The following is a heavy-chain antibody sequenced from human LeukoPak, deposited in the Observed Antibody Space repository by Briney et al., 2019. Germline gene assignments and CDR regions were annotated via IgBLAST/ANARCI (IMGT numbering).Heavy chain of an antibody. D-gene: IGHD3-22*01. J-gene: IGHJ4*02. CDR1: GFTFSGSA. Sequence: GGSLRLSCATSGFTFSGSAIHWVRQASGKGLGWVGRIRSKANSYATTDVASVKGRFTISRDDSKNTAYLEMSSLKTEDTAVYYCTRPSYDSSVSGVVYWGQGTLVTVSS. CDR2: IRSKANSYAT. V-gene: IGHV3-73*01. CDR3: TRPSYDSSVSGVVY.